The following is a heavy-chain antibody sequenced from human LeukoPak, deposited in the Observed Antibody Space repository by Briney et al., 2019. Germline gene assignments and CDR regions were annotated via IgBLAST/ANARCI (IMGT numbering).Heavy chain of an antibody. CDR1: GGSISSYY. D-gene: IGHD4-17*01. CDR3: ARMTTVTWLGAFDI. V-gene: IGHV4-4*07. Sequence: KTSETLSLTCTVSGGSISSYYWSWIRQPAGKGLEWIGRIYTSGSTNYNPSLKSRVTMSVDTSKNQFSLKLSSVTAADTAVYYCARMTTVTWLGAFDIWGQGTMVTVSS. J-gene: IGHJ3*02. CDR2: IYTSGST.